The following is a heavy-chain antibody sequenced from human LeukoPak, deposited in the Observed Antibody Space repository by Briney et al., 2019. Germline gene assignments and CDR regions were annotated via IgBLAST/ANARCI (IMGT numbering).Heavy chain of an antibody. CDR2: IKSKTDGGTP. CDR1: GFTFSRYA. D-gene: IGHD3-22*01. CDR3: STFRTAKNYESNGYYSS. V-gene: IGHV3-15*01. Sequence: GGSLRLSCTASGFTFSRYAMSWVRQAPGKGLEWVGRIKSKTDGGTPDYTTPVKGRFTISRDDSENTLYLQMNSLKTEDTAVYYCSTFRTAKNYESNGYYSSWGQGTLVTVSS. J-gene: IGHJ4*02.